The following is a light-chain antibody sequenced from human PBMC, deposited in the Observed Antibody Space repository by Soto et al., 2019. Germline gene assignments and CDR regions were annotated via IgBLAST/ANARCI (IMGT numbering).Light chain of an antibody. V-gene: IGKV4-1*01. CDR2: RAS. J-gene: IGKJ5*01. CDR1: QSVLHSSNNENY. Sequence: DVVMTQSPDSLAVSLGERATINCKSSQSVLHSSNNENYLAWYQQKTGQPPKLLIYRASTRESVVPDRISGSGSGTDFTLTISSLEAEDVAVYYCQQYYTAIAFGQGTRLEIK. CDR3: QQYYTAIA.